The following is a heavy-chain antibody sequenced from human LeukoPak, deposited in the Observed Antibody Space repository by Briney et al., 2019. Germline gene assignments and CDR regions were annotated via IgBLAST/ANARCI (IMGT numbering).Heavy chain of an antibody. V-gene: IGHV1-24*01. D-gene: IGHD2-8*01. J-gene: IGHJ6*02. Sequence: ASVKVSCKVSGYTLTELSMHWVRQAPGKGLEWMGGFDPEDGETIYAQKFQGRVTITADESTSTAYMELSSLRSEDTAVYYCARKPVLMVYAIPYYYYGMDVWGQGTTVTVSS. CDR1: GYTLTELS. CDR3: ARKPVLMVYAIPYYYYGMDV. CDR2: FDPEDGET.